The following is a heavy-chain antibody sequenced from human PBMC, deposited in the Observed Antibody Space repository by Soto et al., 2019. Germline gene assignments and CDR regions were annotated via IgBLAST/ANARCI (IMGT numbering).Heavy chain of an antibody. CDR3: ARGLGYCSSTSCRSGRGWFDP. CDR1: GGSFSGYY. J-gene: IGHJ5*02. Sequence: ETLSLTCAVYGGSFSGYYWSWIRQPPGKGLEWIGEINHSGSTNYNPSLKSRVTISVDTSKNQFSLKLSSVTAADTAVYYCARGLGYCSSTSCRSGRGWFDPWGQGTLVTVSS. D-gene: IGHD2-2*01. CDR2: INHSGST. V-gene: IGHV4-34*01.